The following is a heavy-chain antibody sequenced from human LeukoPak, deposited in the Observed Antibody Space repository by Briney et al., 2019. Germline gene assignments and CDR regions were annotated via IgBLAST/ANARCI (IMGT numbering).Heavy chain of an antibody. Sequence: SETLSLTCTVSGGSISSSSYYWGWIRQPPGKGLEWIASIYYSGSTNYNPSLKSRVTISVDTSKNQFSLKLSSVTAADTAVYYCARHNKRKGYGSGVPYYYYYMDVWGKGTTVTISS. J-gene: IGHJ6*03. D-gene: IGHD3-10*01. CDR1: GGSISSSSYY. CDR2: IYYSGST. CDR3: ARHNKRKGYGSGVPYYYYYMDV. V-gene: IGHV4-39*01.